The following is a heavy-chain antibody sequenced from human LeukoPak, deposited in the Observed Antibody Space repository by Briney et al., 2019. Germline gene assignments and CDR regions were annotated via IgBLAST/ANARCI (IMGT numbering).Heavy chain of an antibody. Sequence: ASVKVSCKASGYTFTGYYMHWVRQAPGQGLEWMGWINPNSGGTNYAQKFQGRVTMTRDTSISTAYMELSRLRSDDTAVYYSAREWKYHYGSGSLPDYWGQGTLVTVSS. CDR3: AREWKYHYGSGSLPDY. D-gene: IGHD3-10*01. CDR1: GYTFTGYY. V-gene: IGHV1-2*02. J-gene: IGHJ4*02. CDR2: INPNSGGT.